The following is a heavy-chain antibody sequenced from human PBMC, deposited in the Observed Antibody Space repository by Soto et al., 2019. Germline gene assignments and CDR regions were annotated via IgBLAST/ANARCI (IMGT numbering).Heavy chain of an antibody. CDR2: IYHSGST. J-gene: IGHJ4*02. Sequence: PPETLSLTCAVSGGSISSGGYSWSWIRQPPGKGLEWIGYIYHSGSTYYNPSLKSRVTISVDRSKNQFSLKLSSVTAADTAVYCCARGSGDFWSGYYFFDYWGQGTLVTVSS. CDR1: GGSISSGGYS. CDR3: ARGSGDFWSGYYFFDY. V-gene: IGHV4-30-2*01. D-gene: IGHD3-3*01.